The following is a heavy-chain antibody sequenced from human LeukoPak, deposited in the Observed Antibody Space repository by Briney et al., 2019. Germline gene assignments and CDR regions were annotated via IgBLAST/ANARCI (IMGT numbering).Heavy chain of an antibody. CDR2: IQYDGTNK. J-gene: IGHJ5*02. CDR1: GFTFSGYN. D-gene: IGHD3-22*01. Sequence: GGSLRLSCAASGFTFSGYNIHWVRQAPGEGLEWVAFIQYDGTNKYYADSLKGRFTISRDNSKNTLYLQMNSLRAEDTAVYYCAKDLYSYDGSAYYFPSLGQGTLVTVSS. V-gene: IGHV3-30*02. CDR3: AKDLYSYDGSAYYFPS.